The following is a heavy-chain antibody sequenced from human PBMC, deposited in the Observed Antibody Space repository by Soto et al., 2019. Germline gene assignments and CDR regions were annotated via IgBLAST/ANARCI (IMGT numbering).Heavy chain of an antibody. V-gene: IGHV4-34*01. CDR3: AVGINWFDP. CDR2: VNQSGST. Sequence: SETLSLTCAVYGGSFSGHYWTWIRQSPGKGLEWIGEVNQSGSTNYNPSLKSRVTMSVDTSKNQFSLKLNSVTAADTAIYYCAVGINWFDPWGQGTLVTVSS. J-gene: IGHJ5*02. CDR1: GGSFSGHY.